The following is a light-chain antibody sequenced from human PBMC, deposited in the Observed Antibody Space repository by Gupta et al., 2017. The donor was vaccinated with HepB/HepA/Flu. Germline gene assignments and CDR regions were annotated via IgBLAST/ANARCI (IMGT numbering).Light chain of an antibody. V-gene: IGLV1-40*01. CDR3: QSYDSSLSGSI. J-gene: IGLJ2*01. CDR2: GNS. CDR1: SSNIGAGYD. Sequence: HSLLTPPPSVSGGPGQTVTISCTGSSSNIGAGYDVHWYQQLPGTAPKLLIYGNSNRPSGVPDRFSGSKSGTSASLAITGLQAEDEADYYCQSYDSSLSGSIFGGGTKLTVL.